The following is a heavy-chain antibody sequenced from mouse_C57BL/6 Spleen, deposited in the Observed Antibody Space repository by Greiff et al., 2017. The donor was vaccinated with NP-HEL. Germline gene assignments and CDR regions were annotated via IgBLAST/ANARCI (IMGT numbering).Heavy chain of an antibody. CDR3: ARKYYYAMDY. CDR2: IDPSDSYT. J-gene: IGHJ4*01. CDR1: GYTFTSYW. Sequence: QVQLQQPGAELVRPGTSVKLSCKASGYTFTSYWMHWVKQRPGQGLEWIGVIDPSDSYTNYNQKFKGKATLTVDTSSSTAYMQLSSLTSEDSAVYYCARKYYYAMDYWGQRTSVTVSS. V-gene: IGHV1-59*01.